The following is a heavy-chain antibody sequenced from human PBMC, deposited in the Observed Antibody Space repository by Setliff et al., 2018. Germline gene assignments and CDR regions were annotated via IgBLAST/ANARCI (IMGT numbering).Heavy chain of an antibody. Sequence: GASVKVSCKASGYTFTSYGFSWVRQAPGQGLEWMGWISGYNGNTNYAQKVQGRVTMTTDTSTGTIYMELRSLRADDTAVYYCSRFGLYYEAVYGGGDYYYYGMDVRGQGATVTVSS. CDR1: GYTFTSYG. D-gene: IGHD3-16*01. J-gene: IGHJ6*02. CDR3: SRFGLYYEAVYGGGDYYYYGMDV. CDR2: ISGYNGNT. V-gene: IGHV1-18*01.